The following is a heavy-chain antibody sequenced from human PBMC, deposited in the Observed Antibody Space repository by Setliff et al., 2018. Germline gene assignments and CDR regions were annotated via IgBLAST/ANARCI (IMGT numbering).Heavy chain of an antibody. Sequence: TSETLSLTCAVYGGSFSGYYWSWIRQPPGKGLEWIGEINHSGSTNHNPSLKSRVTISVDASRSQFSLALTSVAAADTAMYYCARHDARGYYYYMDVWGEGTTVTVSS. CDR1: GGSFSGYY. CDR2: INHSGST. D-gene: IGHD3-10*01. CDR3: ARHDARGYYYYMDV. V-gene: IGHV4-34*01. J-gene: IGHJ6*03.